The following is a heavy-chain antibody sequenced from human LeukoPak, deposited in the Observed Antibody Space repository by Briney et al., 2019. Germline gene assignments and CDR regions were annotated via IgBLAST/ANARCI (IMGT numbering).Heavy chain of an antibody. Sequence: SETLSLTCTVSGGSISSYFWSWIRQPPGKGLELIGYVYYSGSTNYNPSLKSRVTISVDTSKKQFSLKPSSATAADTAVYYCARVLDLSKRGLDAFDIWGQGTMVTVSS. J-gene: IGHJ3*02. V-gene: IGHV4-59*01. CDR3: ARVLDLSKRGLDAFDI. CDR1: GGSISSYF. CDR2: VYYSGST. D-gene: IGHD3-16*01.